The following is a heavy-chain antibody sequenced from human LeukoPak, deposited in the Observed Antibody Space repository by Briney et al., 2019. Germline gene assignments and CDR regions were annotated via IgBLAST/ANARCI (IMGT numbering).Heavy chain of an antibody. CDR3: ARLPNTFWSGYYLDY. J-gene: IGHJ4*02. CDR2: IYPGDSDT. Sequence: GEPLKISFKGSGYRFTSYWIGWVRPMPGKGLEWMGIIYPGDSDTRYSPSFQGEVTISADKSISTAYLQWSSLKASDTAMYYCARLPNTFWSGYYLDYWGQGTLVTVSS. CDR1: GYRFTSYW. V-gene: IGHV5-51*01. D-gene: IGHD3-3*01.